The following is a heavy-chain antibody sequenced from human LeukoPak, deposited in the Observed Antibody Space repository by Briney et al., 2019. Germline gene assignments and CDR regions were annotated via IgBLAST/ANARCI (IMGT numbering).Heavy chain of an antibody. CDR3: ARTYYYGSGSYRGTY. J-gene: IGHJ4*02. V-gene: IGHV1-8*03. CDR1: GYTFTTYD. D-gene: IGHD3-10*01. CDR2: MNPNSGNT. Sequence: ASVKVSCKASGYTFTTYDINWVRQAPGQGLEWMGYMNPNSGNTGYAQKFQDRVTITTSISTSTAYMELSSLRSEDTAVYYCARTYYYGSGSYRGTYWGQGTLVTVSS.